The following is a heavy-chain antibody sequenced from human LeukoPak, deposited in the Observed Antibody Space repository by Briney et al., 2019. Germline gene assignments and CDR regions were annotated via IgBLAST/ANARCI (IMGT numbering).Heavy chain of an antibody. J-gene: IGHJ3*02. CDR3: ARLSGCSGGSCYSNAFDI. D-gene: IGHD2-15*01. V-gene: IGHV3-21*01. Sequence: GGSLRLSCAASGFTFSDYTMNWVRQAPGKGLEWVACITTRSSYMYYADSVKGRFTISRDNAKNSLYLQMNSLRAEDTAVYYCARLSGCSGGSCYSNAFDIWGQGTMVTVSS. CDR1: GFTFSDYT. CDR2: ITTRSSYM.